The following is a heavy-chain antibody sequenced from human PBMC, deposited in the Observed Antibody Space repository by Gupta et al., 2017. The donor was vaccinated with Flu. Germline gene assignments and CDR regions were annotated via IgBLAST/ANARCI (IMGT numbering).Heavy chain of an antibody. CDR2: ISYNGSP. CDR3: GRDRRLELRRTLYHYYGIDV. CDR1: GDSISSGHYY. D-gene: IGHD1-7*01. J-gene: IGHJ6*02. Sequence: QVQLQESGPGLVKPSQTLSLTCTVSGDSISSGHYYWSWIRQHPGKGLEWIGYISYNGSPYYNPSLMSRVTISVDTSRNHFSLKLSSVTAADTAVYYCGRDRRLELRRTLYHYYGIDVWGQGTTVTVSS. V-gene: IGHV4-31*03.